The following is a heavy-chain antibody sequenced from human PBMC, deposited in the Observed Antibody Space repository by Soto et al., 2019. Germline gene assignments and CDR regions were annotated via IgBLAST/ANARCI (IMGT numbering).Heavy chain of an antibody. CDR1: GGSISSADYY. CDR2: IYYSGST. Sequence: SETLSLTCTVSGGSISSADYYWSWIRQPPGKGLEWIGYIYYSGSTYYNPSLKSRVIISVDTSKNQFSLKLSSVTAADTAVYYCARGIAAAGNPMCNWFDPRGQGTLVLVSS. D-gene: IGHD6-13*01. CDR3: ARGIAAAGNPMCNWFDP. V-gene: IGHV4-30-4*01. J-gene: IGHJ5*02.